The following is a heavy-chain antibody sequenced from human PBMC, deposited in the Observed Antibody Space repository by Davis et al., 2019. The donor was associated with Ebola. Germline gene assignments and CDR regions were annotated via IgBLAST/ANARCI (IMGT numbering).Heavy chain of an antibody. J-gene: IGHJ6*02. D-gene: IGHD2-2*02. CDR2: ISGSGGST. CDR3: AKPQAPKGYCSSTSCYTGYYGMDV. CDR1: GFTFSSYA. Sequence: GESLKISCAASGFTFSSYAMSWVRQAPGKGLEWVSAISGSGGSTYYADSVKGRFTISRDNSKNTLYLQMNSLRAEDMAVYYCAKPQAPKGYCSSTSCYTGYYGMDVWGQGTTVTVSS. V-gene: IGHV3-23*01.